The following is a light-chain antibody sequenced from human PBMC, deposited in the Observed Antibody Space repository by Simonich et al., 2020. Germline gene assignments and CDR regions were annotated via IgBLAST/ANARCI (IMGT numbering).Light chain of an antibody. J-gene: IGKJ1*01. CDR3: QQRSNWWT. CDR1: QRVSSY. Sequence: EIVMTQSPATLSVSPGERATLSCRASQRVSSYLAWYQQKPGQAPRLLIYDASNRATGIPARFSGSGSGTDFTLTISSLEPEDFAVYYCQQRSNWWTFGQGTKVEIK. V-gene: IGKV3-11*01. CDR2: DAS.